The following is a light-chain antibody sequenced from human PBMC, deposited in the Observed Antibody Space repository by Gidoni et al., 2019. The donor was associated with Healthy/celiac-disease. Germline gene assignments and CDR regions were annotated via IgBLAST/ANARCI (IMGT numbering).Light chain of an antibody. CDR1: QSISSW. V-gene: IGKV1-5*01. CDR3: QQHNSYST. CDR2: DAS. Sequence: DIQMTQSPSTLSASVGDRVTITCRASQSISSWLAWYQQKPGKAPKLLIYDASSLESGVPSRFSGSGSGTEFTLNIRSLKHDDFATYYCQQHNSYSTFGQGTKVEIK. J-gene: IGKJ1*01.